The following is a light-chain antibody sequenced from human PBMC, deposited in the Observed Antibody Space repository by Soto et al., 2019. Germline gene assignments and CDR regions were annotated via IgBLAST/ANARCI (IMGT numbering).Light chain of an antibody. J-gene: IGLJ2*01. Sequence: QSALTQPASVSGSPGQSITISCTGTSSDVGGYNYVSWYQQDPGKAPKLMIYDVSNRPSGVSNRFSGSKSGNTASLTISGLQAEDEADYYCSSYASSSTPHVVFGGGTKLTAL. CDR2: DVS. CDR1: SSDVGGYNY. V-gene: IGLV2-14*01. CDR3: SSYASSSTPHVV.